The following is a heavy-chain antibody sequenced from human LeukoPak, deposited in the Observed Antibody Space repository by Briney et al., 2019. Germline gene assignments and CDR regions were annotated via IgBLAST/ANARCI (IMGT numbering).Heavy chain of an antibody. J-gene: IGHJ4*02. CDR2: INPNTGDT. CDR3: ARQDRVDYSNLGEY. Sequence: ASVKVSCKASGYTLTDYYMHWVRQAPGQGLEWMGWINPNTGDTNYAQKFQGRVTMTRDTSISTAYMELSRLSSDDTAVCYCARQDRVDYSNLGEYWGQGTLVTVSS. V-gene: IGHV1-2*02. CDR1: GYTLTDYY. D-gene: IGHD4-11*01.